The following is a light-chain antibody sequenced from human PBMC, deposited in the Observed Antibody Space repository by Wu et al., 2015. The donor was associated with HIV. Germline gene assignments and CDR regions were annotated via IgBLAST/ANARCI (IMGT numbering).Light chain of an antibody. CDR1: QSVSSSS. V-gene: IGKV3-20*01. J-gene: IGKJ1*01. CDR3: QQYGSSPRT. Sequence: EIVLTQSPGTLSLSPGERATLSCRASQSVSSSSLAWYQQKPGQAPRLLIYGTSNRATGIPDRFSGSGSGTDFTLTISTLEPEDFAVYSCQQYGSSPRTFGQGTKVEIK. CDR2: GTS.